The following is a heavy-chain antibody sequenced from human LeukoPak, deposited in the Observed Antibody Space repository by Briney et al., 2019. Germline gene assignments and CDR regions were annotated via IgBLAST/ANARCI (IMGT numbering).Heavy chain of an antibody. CDR3: ARVDSGGYGSGSYYKGAPSDDY. CDR1: GYTFTSYG. J-gene: IGHJ4*02. V-gene: IGHV1-18*01. Sequence: ASVKVSCKASGYTFTSYGISWVRQAPGQGLEWMGWISAYNGNTNYAQKLQGRVTMTTDTSTSTAYMELRSLRSDDTAVYYCARVDSGGYGSGSYYKGAPSDDYWGQGTLVTVSS. CDR2: ISAYNGNT. D-gene: IGHD3-10*01.